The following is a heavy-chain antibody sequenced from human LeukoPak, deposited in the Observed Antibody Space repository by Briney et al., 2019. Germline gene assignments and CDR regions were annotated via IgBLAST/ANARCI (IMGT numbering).Heavy chain of an antibody. CDR3: ARRPGATASGWYPTRYYYGMDV. CDR2: INHSGST. J-gene: IGHJ6*02. Sequence: PSETLSLTCTVSGGSISSSSYYWSWIRQPPGKGLEWIGEINHSGSTNYNPSLKSRVTISVDTSKNQFSLKLSSVTAADTAVYYCARRPGATASGWYPTRYYYGMDVWGQGTTVTVSS. V-gene: IGHV4-39*07. CDR1: GGSISSSSYY. D-gene: IGHD6-19*01.